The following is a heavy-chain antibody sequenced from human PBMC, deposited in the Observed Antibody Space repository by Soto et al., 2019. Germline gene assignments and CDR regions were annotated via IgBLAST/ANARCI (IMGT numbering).Heavy chain of an antibody. CDR2: ISWNGGST. V-gene: IGHV3-20*04. CDR3: ARASRIAVAGTRGPFDY. CDR1: ESTFDDYG. J-gene: IGHJ4*02. Sequence: EVQLVESGGGVVRPGGSLRLSCAASESTFDDYGMSWVRQAPGKGLEWVSGISWNGGSTGYADSVKGRFTISRDNAKNSRDLQMNSRGAEDTALYYCARASRIAVAGTRGPFDYWGQGILVTVSS. D-gene: IGHD6-19*01.